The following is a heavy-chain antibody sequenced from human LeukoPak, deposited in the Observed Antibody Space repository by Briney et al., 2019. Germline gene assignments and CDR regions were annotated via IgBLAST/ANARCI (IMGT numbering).Heavy chain of an antibody. J-gene: IGHJ5*02. CDR3: ARPSWSAHSSGWTGWFDP. D-gene: IGHD6-19*01. Sequence: KTSETLSLTCAVYGGSFSGYYWSWIRQPPGKGLEWIGEINHSGSTNYNPSLKSRVTISVDTSKNQFSLKLSSVTAADTAVYYCARPSWSAHSSGWTGWFDPWGQGTLVTVSS. V-gene: IGHV4-34*01. CDR2: INHSGST. CDR1: GGSFSGYY.